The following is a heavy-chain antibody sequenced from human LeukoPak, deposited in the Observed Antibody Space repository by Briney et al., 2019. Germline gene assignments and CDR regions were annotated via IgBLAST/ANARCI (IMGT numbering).Heavy chain of an antibody. J-gene: IGHJ3*02. CDR3: ARRQNRYYDTSAYYYRSDAFDI. CDR1: GGSISSYY. CDR2: IYPSGST. V-gene: IGHV4-4*09. Sequence: PSETLSLTCTVSGGSISSYYWSWIRQPPGKGLEWIGYIYPSGSTNYNPSLKSRITISVDTSKNQFSLYLSSVTAADTAVYYCARRQNRYYDTSAYYYRSDAFDIWGQGTTVTVSS. D-gene: IGHD3-22*01.